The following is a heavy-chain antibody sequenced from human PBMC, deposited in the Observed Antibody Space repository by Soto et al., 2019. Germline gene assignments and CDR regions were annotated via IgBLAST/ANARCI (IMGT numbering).Heavy chain of an antibody. CDR3: AEDGVDYGDWFDP. J-gene: IGHJ5*02. CDR1: GYTFTGYY. Sequence: QVQLVQSGAEVKKPGASVKVSCNASGYTFTGYYMHWVRQAPGQGREWMGWINPNSGGTNYAQKCQGRVTMTRDTSISTAYMELSRLRSDDPAVYCCAEDGVDYGDWFDPWGQGTLVTVSS. V-gene: IGHV1-2*02. CDR2: INPNSGGT. D-gene: IGHD4-17*01.